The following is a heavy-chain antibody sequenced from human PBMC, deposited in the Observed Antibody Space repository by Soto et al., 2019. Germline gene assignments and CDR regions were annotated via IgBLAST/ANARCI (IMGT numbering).Heavy chain of an antibody. Sequence: QVQLQESGPGLVKPSGTLSLTCAVFGGSISNSNWWPWVRQPPGKGLDWIGEIFHSGSTNYNSSLMGRVTISVDKANNQFSLKLSSVTDADTAVYYCAHRTIVGADIWGQGTLVTVSS. CDR3: AHRTIVGADI. V-gene: IGHV4-4*02. D-gene: IGHD1-26*01. CDR2: IFHSGST. CDR1: GGSISNSNW. J-gene: IGHJ4*02.